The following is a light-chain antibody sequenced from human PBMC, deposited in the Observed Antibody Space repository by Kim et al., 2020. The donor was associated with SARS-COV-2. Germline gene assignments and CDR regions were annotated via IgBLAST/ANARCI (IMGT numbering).Light chain of an antibody. V-gene: IGLV2-14*03. CDR2: DVN. CDR1: SSDIGHYDY. J-gene: IGLJ3*02. Sequence: QSALTQPVSVSGSPGQSITISCTGTSSDIGHYDYVSWYQQHPGEAPKLLIYDVNNRPSGVSNRFSGSKSGNTASLTISGLQAEDEADYFCASFTTSSTRVFGGGTQLTVL. CDR3: ASFTTSSTRV.